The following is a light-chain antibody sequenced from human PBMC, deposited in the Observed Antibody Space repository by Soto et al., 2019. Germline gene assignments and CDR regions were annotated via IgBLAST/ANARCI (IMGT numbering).Light chain of an antibody. J-gene: IGLJ2*01. V-gene: IGLV2-14*01. Sequence: QSALTQPASVSGSPGQSITISCTGTSSDVGGYNFVSWYQQNPGKAPKLMIYEVSNRPSGVSNRFSGSKSGNTASLTISGLQAEDEADYYCTSYTSTNTLDVLFGGGTKLTVL. CDR2: EVS. CDR3: TSYTSTNTLDVL. CDR1: SSDVGGYNF.